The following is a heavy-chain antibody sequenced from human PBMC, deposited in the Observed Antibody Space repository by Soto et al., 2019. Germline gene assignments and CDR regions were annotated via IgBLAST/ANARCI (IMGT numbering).Heavy chain of an antibody. V-gene: IGHV3-53*01. D-gene: IGHD5-18*01. Sequence: GGSLRLSCAASGFTVSSNYMTWVRQAPGKGLEWVSVIYSGGATYYADSVKGRFIISRDNSKNTMYLQMNSLRVEDTAVYYCARDRGYAYGPSGMDVWGQGTTVTVSS. J-gene: IGHJ6*02. CDR2: IYSGGAT. CDR1: GFTVSSNY. CDR3: ARDRGYAYGPSGMDV.